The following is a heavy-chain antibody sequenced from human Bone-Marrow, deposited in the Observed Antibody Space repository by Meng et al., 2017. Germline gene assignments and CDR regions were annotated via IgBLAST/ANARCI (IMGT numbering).Heavy chain of an antibody. J-gene: IGHJ4*02. Sequence: LVDSVAPLVQPGVSLRLSCPASVFTVSSCWMHGVRQAPGKGPVWVSRINTDGSSTDYADSVKGRFTISRDNAKNTLYLQMNSLRAEDTAMYYCARFTPFDYWGQGTLVTVSS. CDR3: ARFTPFDY. CDR2: INTDGSST. CDR1: VFTVSSCW. V-gene: IGHV3-74*01.